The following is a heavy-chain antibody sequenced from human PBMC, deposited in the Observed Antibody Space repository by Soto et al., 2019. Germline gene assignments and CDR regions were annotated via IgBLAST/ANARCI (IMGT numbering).Heavy chain of an antibody. V-gene: IGHV1-69*13. CDR2: IIPIFGTA. CDR3: ARASYSSSPYYYYGMDV. D-gene: IGHD6-6*01. CDR1: GGTFSSYA. J-gene: IGHJ6*02. Sequence: RASVKVSCKASGGTFSSYAISWVRQAPGQGLEWMGGIIPIFGTANYAQKFQGRVTITADESTSTAYMELSSLRSEDTAVYYCARASYSSSPYYYYGMDVWGQGTTVTVSS.